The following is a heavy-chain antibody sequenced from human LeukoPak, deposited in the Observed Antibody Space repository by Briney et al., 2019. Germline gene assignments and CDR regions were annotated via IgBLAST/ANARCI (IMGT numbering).Heavy chain of an antibody. CDR2: ISYDGNNE. D-gene: IGHD3-10*01. Sequence: GGSLRLSCAASGFTFSSYGMHWVRQAPGKGLEWVAVISYDGNNEYYADSVKGRFTISRDNSKNTLYLQMNSLRAEDTAVYYCAKSPERLLWFGEPFDYWGQGTLVTVSS. V-gene: IGHV3-30*18. CDR1: GFTFSSYG. J-gene: IGHJ4*02. CDR3: AKSPERLLWFGEPFDY.